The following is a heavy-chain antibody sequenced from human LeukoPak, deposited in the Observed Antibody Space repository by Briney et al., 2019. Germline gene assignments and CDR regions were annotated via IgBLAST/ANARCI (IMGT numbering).Heavy chain of an antibody. Sequence: PSETLSLTCALSGGSISSYYWSWIRQPPGKGLEWIGYIYYSGSTNYNPSLKSRVTISLDTSKSQISLKLSSVTAADTAVYYCARGQRRLQDYWGQGTLVTVSS. CDR1: GGSISSYY. J-gene: IGHJ4*02. CDR2: IYYSGST. V-gene: IGHV4-59*01. CDR3: ARGQRRLQDY.